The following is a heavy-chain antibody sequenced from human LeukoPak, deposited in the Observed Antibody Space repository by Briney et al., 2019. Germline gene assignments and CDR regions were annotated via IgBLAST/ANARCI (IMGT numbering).Heavy chain of an antibody. CDR3: ARLSLAARPFRDY. Sequence: PGGSLRLSCAASGFTVSSNYMSWVRQAPGKGLEWVSVIYSGGSTYYADSVKGRFTISRDNSKSTLYLQMNSLRAEDTAVYYCARLSLAARPFRDYWGQGTLVTVSS. V-gene: IGHV3-53*01. CDR1: GFTVSSNY. D-gene: IGHD6-6*01. CDR2: IYSGGST. J-gene: IGHJ4*02.